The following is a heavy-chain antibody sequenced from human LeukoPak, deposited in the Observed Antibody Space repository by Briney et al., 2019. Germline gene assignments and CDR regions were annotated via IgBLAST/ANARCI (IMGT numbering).Heavy chain of an antibody. CDR2: IKQDGSEK. D-gene: IGHD3-10*01. CDR3: ARIPHGYYGSGSYYGSDYYYGMDV. CDR1: GFTFSSYW. J-gene: IGHJ6*02. Sequence: PGGSLRLSCAASGFTFSSYWMSWVRQAPGKGLEWVANIKQDGSEKYYVDSVKGRFTISRDNAKNSLYLQMNSLRAEDTAVYYCARIPHGYYGSGSYYGSDYYYGMDVWGQGTTVTVSS. V-gene: IGHV3-7*01.